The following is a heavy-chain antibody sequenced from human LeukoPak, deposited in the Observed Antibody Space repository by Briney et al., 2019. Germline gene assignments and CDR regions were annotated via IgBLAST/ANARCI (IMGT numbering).Heavy chain of an antibody. CDR3: ATGYDSSGPIDY. D-gene: IGHD3-22*01. Sequence: ASVKVSCKVSGYTLTELSMHWVRQAPGKGLEGMGGFDPEDGETIYAQKFQGRVTMTEDTSTDTAYMELSSLRSEDTAVYYRATGYDSSGPIDYWGQGNLVTVSS. CDR1: GYTLTELS. CDR2: FDPEDGET. J-gene: IGHJ4*02. V-gene: IGHV1-24*01.